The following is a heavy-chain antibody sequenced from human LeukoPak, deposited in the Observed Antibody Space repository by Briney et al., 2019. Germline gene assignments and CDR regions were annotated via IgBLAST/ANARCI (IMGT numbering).Heavy chain of an antibody. V-gene: IGHV3-48*03. J-gene: IGHJ4*02. Sequence: GGSLRLSCAASGFTFSSYEMNWVRQAPGKGLEWVSYISSSGSTIYYADSVKGRFTISRDNAKNSLYLQMNSLRAEDTALYYCARARASDYYFDYWGQGTLVTVSS. CDR2: ISSSGSTI. CDR1: GFTFSSYE. D-gene: IGHD2-21*02. CDR3: ARARASDYYFDY.